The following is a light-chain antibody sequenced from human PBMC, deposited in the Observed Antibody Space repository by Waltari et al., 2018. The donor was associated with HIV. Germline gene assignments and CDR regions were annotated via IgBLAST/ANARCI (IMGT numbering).Light chain of an antibody. CDR2: DGS. J-gene: IGLJ2*01. CDR1: RSDVGRYYH. Sequence: QSALTQPASVSGSPGQSITLHCTGTRSDVGRYYHVPWYQQHPGKAPKLMSYDGSKRPSGVSNRFSGSKSGNTASLTISGLQAEDEADYYCFSYAGSSTFVVFGGGTKLTVL. V-gene: IGLV2-23*01. CDR3: FSYAGSSTFVV.